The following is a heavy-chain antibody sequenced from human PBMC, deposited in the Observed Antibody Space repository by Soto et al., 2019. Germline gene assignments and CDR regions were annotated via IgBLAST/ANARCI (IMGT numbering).Heavy chain of an antibody. D-gene: IGHD2-21*02. CDR1: GSIFITYG. V-gene: IGHV1-69*06. J-gene: IGHJ4*02. CDR2: IIPFLGNI. Sequence: QVQLVQSGAEMKMPGSSVKVSCKTSGSIFITYGISWVRQAPGQGLEWMGGIIPFLGNINHAQIFQDRVTITADKATSTVYLELTDLISNDTAVYYCARETAHRGASVRPLLPENFDSWGQGTLVTVSS. CDR3: ARETAHRGASVRPLLPENFDS.